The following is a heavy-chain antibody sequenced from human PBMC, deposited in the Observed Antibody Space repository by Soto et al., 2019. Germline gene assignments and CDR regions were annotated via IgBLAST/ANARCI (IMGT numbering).Heavy chain of an antibody. D-gene: IGHD1-1*01. Sequence: SETLSLTCTVSGGSISSGGYYWSWIRQHPGKGLEWIGYIYYSGSTYYNPSLKSRVTISVDTSKNQFSLKLSSVTAADTAVYYCARGGYFTFDYLGQGTLVTVSS. CDR2: IYYSGST. CDR3: ARGGYFTFDY. CDR1: GGSISSGGYY. J-gene: IGHJ4*02. V-gene: IGHV4-31*03.